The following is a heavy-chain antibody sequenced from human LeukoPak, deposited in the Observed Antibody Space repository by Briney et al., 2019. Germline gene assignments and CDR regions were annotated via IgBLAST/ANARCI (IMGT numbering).Heavy chain of an antibody. CDR3: ARGGYYDKALPDY. CDR1: GDTFTGYY. CDR2: INPNSGGT. V-gene: IGHV1-2*04. D-gene: IGHD3-22*01. Sequence: ASVKVSCKASGDTFTGYYMHWVRQAPGQGLEWMGWINPNSGGTNYAQKFQGWVTMTRDTSISTAYMELSRLRSDDTAVYYCARGGYYDKALPDYWGQGTLVTVSS. J-gene: IGHJ4*02.